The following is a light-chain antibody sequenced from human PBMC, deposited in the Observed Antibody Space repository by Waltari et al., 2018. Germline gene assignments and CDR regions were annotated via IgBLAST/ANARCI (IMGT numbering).Light chain of an antibody. CDR3: ATWDNSLNNVV. Sequence: QSVLTQTPSVSAAPGQKVTISCSGRSSNIGNHYVSWHQQLPGSAPKLLIYDNDKRPSGIPDRFSGSKSGTSATLGITGLQTGDEAHYYCATWDNSLNNVVFGGGTKLTVL. CDR1: SSNIGNHY. J-gene: IGLJ2*01. CDR2: DND. V-gene: IGLV1-51*01.